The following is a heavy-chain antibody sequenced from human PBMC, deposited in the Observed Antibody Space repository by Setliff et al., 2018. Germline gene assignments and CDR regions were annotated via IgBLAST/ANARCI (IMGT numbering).Heavy chain of an antibody. CDR1: GASISTHY. V-gene: IGHV4-59*11. Sequence: SETLSLTCTVSGASISTHYWSWIRQPPGKGLEWIGHTYYIGATNYNPSLKGRVTISVDTSKNQVSLKMNFVTAADTAVYYCARGGVMGTGDFDYWGQGTLVTVSS. CDR3: ARGGVMGTGDFDY. J-gene: IGHJ4*02. D-gene: IGHD3-16*01. CDR2: TYYIGAT.